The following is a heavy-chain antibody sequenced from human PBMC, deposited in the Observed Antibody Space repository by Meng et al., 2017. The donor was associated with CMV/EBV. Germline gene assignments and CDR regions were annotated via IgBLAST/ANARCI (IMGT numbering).Heavy chain of an antibody. J-gene: IGHJ4*02. Sequence: SVKVSCKASGGTFSSYAISWVRQAPGQGLEWMGGIIPIFGTANYAQKFQGRVTITTDESTSTAYMELSSLRSEDTDVYYCASTHCSSTSCYTWQLAYFDYWGQGTLVTVSS. CDR2: IIPIFGTA. CDR3: ASTHCSSTSCYTWQLAYFDY. CDR1: GGTFSSYA. V-gene: IGHV1-69*05. D-gene: IGHD2-2*02.